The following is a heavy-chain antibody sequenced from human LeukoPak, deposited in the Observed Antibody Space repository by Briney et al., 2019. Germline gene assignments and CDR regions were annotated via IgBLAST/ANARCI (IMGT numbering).Heavy chain of an antibody. CDR2: INHSGNT. CDR1: GGSFSGYY. CDR3: SRVHPVVVTYRTVSWFDP. D-gene: IGHD3-22*01. V-gene: IGHV4-34*01. Sequence: SETLSLTCAVYGGSFSGYYWSWIRQPPGKGLEWIGEINHSGNTNYNPSLKSRVTISVDTSKTQCSLKLSSVTAADTAVYYCSRVHPVVVTYRTVSWFDPWGQGTLVTVSS. J-gene: IGHJ5*02.